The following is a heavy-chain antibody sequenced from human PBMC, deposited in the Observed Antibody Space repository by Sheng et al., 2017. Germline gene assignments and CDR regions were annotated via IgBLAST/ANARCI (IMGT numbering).Heavy chain of an antibody. CDR3: AKGTKYKDCSGGSCYSDY. CDR2: ISGSGGST. Sequence: EVQLVESGGGLVQPGGSLRLSCAASGFTFSSYAMSWVRQAPGKGLEWVSAISGSGGSTYYADSVKGRFTISRDNSKNTLYLQMNSLRAEDTAVYYCAKGTKYKDCSGGSCYSDYWGQGTLVTVSS. CDR1: GFTFSSYA. D-gene: IGHD2-15*01. V-gene: IGHV3-23*04. J-gene: IGHJ4*02.